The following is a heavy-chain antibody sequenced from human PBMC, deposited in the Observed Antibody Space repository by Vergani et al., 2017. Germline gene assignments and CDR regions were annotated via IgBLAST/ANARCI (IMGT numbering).Heavy chain of an antibody. V-gene: IGHV1-3*01. CDR2: INAGNGNT. D-gene: IGHD3-10*01. Sequence: QVQLVQSGAEVKKPGASVKVSCKASGYTFTSYAMHWVRQAPGQRLEWMGWINAGNGNTKYSQKFQGRVTITRDTSASTAYMELSSLRSEDTAVYYCARDLGSGSYHNWFDPWGQGTLVTVSS. CDR1: GYTFTSYA. CDR3: ARDLGSGSYHNWFDP. J-gene: IGHJ5*02.